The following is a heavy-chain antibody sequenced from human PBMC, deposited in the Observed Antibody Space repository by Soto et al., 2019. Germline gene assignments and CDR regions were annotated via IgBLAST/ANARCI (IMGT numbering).Heavy chain of an antibody. CDR3: ARNFRPLKYYMDV. V-gene: IGHV3-48*01. CDR1: GFTFSSYS. J-gene: IGHJ6*03. CDR2: ISSSSSTI. Sequence: GGSLRLSCAASGFTFSSYSMHWVRQAPGKGLEWVSYISSSSSTIYYADSVKGRFTISRDNAKNSLYLQMNSLRAEDTAVYYCARNFRPLKYYMDVWGKGTTVTVSS.